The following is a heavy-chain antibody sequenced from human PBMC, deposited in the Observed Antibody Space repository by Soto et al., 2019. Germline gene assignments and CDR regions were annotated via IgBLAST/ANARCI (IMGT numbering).Heavy chain of an antibody. CDR3: AKEEASYYDFWTYYYYGMDV. Sequence: PGGSLRLSCAASGFTFSSYSMNWVRQAPGKGLEWVSSISSSSSYIYYADSVKGRFTISRDNAKNSLYLQMNSLRAEDTAVYYCAKEEASYYDFWTYYYYGMDVWGQGTTVTVSS. V-gene: IGHV3-21*01. J-gene: IGHJ6*02. CDR1: GFTFSSYS. D-gene: IGHD3-3*01. CDR2: ISSSSSYI.